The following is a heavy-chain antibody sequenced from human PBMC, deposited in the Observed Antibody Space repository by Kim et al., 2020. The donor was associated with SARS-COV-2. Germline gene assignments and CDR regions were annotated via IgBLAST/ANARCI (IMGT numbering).Heavy chain of an antibody. J-gene: IGHJ4*02. CDR2: INSDGSST. V-gene: IGHV3-74*01. D-gene: IGHD2-21*01. CDR3: VTSKVVIAVYFDY. Sequence: GGSLRLSCAASGFTFSSYWMHWVRQAPGKGLVWVSRINSDGSSTSYADSVKGRFTISRDNAKNTLYLQMNSLRAEDTAVYYCVTSKVVIAVYFDYWGQGTLVTVSS. CDR1: GFTFSSYW.